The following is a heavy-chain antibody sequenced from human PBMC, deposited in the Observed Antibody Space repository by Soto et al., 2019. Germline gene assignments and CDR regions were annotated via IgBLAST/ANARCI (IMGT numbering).Heavy chain of an antibody. J-gene: IGHJ3*02. CDR2: INHSGST. V-gene: IGHV4-34*01. CDR1: GGSFSGYY. D-gene: IGHD5-18*01. Sequence: QVQLQQWGAGLLKPSETLSLTCAVYGGSFSGYYWSWIRQPPGKGLEWIGEINHSGSTNYNPSLKSRVTISVDTSKNQFSLKLSSVTAADTAVYYCARGQLNPFHIQLPQREGAFDIWGQGTMVTVSS. CDR3: ARGQLNPFHIQLPQREGAFDI.